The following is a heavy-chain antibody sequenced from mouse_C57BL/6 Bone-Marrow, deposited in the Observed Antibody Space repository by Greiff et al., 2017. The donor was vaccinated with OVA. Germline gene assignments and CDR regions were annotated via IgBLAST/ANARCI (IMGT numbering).Heavy chain of an antibody. V-gene: IGHV7-3*01. Sequence: EVNLVESGGGLVQPGGSLSLSCAASGFTFTDYYMSWVRQPPGKALEWLGFIRNKANGYTTAYSASVKGRFTISGDNSQSILYLQMNALRAEDSATDYCARLDYYGNYDYAMDYWGQGTSVTVSS. CDR3: ARLDYYGNYDYAMDY. J-gene: IGHJ4*01. D-gene: IGHD2-1*01. CDR2: IRNKANGYTT. CDR1: GFTFTDYY.